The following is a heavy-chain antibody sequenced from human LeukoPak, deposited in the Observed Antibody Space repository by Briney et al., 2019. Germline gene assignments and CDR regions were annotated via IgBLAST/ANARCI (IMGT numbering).Heavy chain of an antibody. CDR2: INTNTGNP. Sequence: GASVKVSCKVSGYTLTELSMHWVRQAPGKGLEWMGWINTNTGNPTYAQGFTGRFVFSLDTSVSTAYLQISSLKAEDTAVYYCAGDTRFAGSDYWGQGTLVTVSS. J-gene: IGHJ4*02. CDR3: AGDTRFAGSDY. CDR1: GYTLTELS. V-gene: IGHV7-4-1*02. D-gene: IGHD1-26*01.